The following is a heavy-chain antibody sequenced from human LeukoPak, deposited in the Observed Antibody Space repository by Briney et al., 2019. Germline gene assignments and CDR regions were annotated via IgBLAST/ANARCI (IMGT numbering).Heavy chain of an antibody. Sequence: PSQTLSLTCTVSGGSISSGSYYWSWIRQPAGKGLEWIGRIYTSGSTNYNPSLKSRVTISVDTSKNQFSLKLSSVTAADTAVYYCARQLGIDWFDPWGQGTLVTVSS. J-gene: IGHJ5*02. V-gene: IGHV4-61*02. D-gene: IGHD6-13*01. CDR3: ARQLGIDWFDP. CDR1: GGSISSGSYY. CDR2: IYTSGST.